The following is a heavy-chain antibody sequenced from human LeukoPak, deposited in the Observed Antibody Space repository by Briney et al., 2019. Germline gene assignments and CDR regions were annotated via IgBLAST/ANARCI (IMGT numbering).Heavy chain of an antibody. J-gene: IGHJ4*02. D-gene: IGHD6-13*01. CDR2: IYPGDSAT. CDR3: ARLAAGIAAADNRIYFDY. CDR1: GNICTNYR. Sequence: GASMMFSSKSAGNICTNYRICWVRQLARKVLELMGIIYPGDSATRYSPSFHGQVTISADKSISTAYLQWSSLKASDTAMYYCARLAAGIAAADNRIYFDYWGQGTLVTVSS. V-gene: IGHV5-51*01.